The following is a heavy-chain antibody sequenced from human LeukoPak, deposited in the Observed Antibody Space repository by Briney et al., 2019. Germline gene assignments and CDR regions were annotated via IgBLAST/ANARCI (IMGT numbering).Heavy chain of an antibody. CDR3: ATKPTSGSYDWFDP. CDR1: GGSFSGYY. J-gene: IGHJ5*02. V-gene: IGHV4-34*01. D-gene: IGHD1-26*01. Sequence: PSETLSLTCAVYGGSFSGYYWGWIRQPPGKGLEWIGSIYYSGSTYYNPSLKSRVTISVDTSKNQFSLKLSSVTAADTAVYYCATKPTSGSYDWFDPWGQGTLVTVSS. CDR2: IYYSGST.